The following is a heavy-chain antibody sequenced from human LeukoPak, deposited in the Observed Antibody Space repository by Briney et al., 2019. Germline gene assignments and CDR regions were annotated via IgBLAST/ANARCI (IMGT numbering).Heavy chain of an antibody. CDR2: IWFDGSNK. Sequence: GGSLRLSCAASGFTFSSYWMHWVRQAPGKGLEWVAVIWFDGSNKYYADSVRGRFTISRDNSKNTLYLQMNSLRAEDTAVYYCARRSADAFDIWGQETMVTVSS. V-gene: IGHV3-33*08. CDR1: GFTFSSYW. CDR3: ARRSADAFDI. J-gene: IGHJ3*02.